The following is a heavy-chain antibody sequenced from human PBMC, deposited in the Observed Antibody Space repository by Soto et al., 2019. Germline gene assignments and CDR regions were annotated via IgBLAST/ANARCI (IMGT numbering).Heavy chain of an antibody. CDR2: VVPVLNIR. J-gene: IGHJ3*02. CDR3: AREWGGYCSGGSCYSEFAFDI. CDR1: GGTISNYT. V-gene: IGHV1-69*08. Sequence: QVQLVQSGAEVKKPGSSVKVSCKASGGTISNYTISWVRQAPGQGLGWMGRVVPVLNIRNYAQKFQGRVAITADKSTSTAYMELSSLRSEDTAVYYCAREWGGYCSGGSCYSEFAFDIWGQGTKVTASS. D-gene: IGHD2-15*01.